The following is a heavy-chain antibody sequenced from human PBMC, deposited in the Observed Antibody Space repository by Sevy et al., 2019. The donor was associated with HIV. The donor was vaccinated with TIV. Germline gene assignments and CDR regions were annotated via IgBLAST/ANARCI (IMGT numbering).Heavy chain of an antibody. V-gene: IGHV4-38-2*01. J-gene: IGHJ4*02. CDR1: GFSITTAYY. Sequence: SETLSLTCAVSGFSITTAYYWGWIRQPPGKGPEWIGSLYHSGSTSFNPSLKSRVTISVDTSKNHFSLKLSSVTAAVTAVYYCARGDYYDTSGYYSYYFGSWGQGTLVTVSS. CDR2: LYHSGST. D-gene: IGHD3-22*01. CDR3: ARGDYYDTSGYYSYYFGS.